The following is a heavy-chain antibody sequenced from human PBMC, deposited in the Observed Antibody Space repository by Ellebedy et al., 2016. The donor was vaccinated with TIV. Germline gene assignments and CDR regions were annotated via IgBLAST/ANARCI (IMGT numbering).Heavy chain of an antibody. D-gene: IGHD1-26*01. CDR1: GFDVRGDY. CDR2: IKQDGSAK. CDR3: ATQWELYD. V-gene: IGHV3-7*01. J-gene: IGHJ4*02. Sequence: GGSLRLSCAASGFDVRGDYVNWVRQAPGKGLEWVAGIKQDGSAKYYMDSVKGRFTISRDNAKNSLYLQMNSLRVEDTGVYYCATQWELYDWGQGTLVTVSS.